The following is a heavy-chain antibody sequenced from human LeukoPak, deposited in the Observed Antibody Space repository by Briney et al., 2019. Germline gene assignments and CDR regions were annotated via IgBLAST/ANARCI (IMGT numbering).Heavy chain of an antibody. V-gene: IGHV4-4*02. J-gene: IGHJ4*02. Sequence: SETLSLTCAVSGGSISNTNWWSCFRQPPGKRLEGSGEVDLQGSTNYNPSLKSRVAISVDKSESHISLKLTSVTAADTAVYYCAREGGPYRPLDYSGQGTLVTVAS. CDR3: AREGGPYRPLDY. CDR2: VDLQGST. CDR1: GGSISNTNW.